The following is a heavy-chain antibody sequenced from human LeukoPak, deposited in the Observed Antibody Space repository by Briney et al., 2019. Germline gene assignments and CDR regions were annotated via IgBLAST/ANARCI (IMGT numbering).Heavy chain of an antibody. J-gene: IGHJ4*02. D-gene: IGHD3-22*01. V-gene: IGHV3-21*01. CDR3: ARGYYYDSSVAY. CDR2: ISHSSIYI. Sequence: GGSQRLSCAASGFTFSTFGFNWVRQAPGKGLEWVSSISHSSIYISYADSVKGRFTISRDNARNSVYLQMDSLRVEDTAVYYCARGYYYDSSVAYWGQGTLVTVSS. CDR1: GFTFSTFG.